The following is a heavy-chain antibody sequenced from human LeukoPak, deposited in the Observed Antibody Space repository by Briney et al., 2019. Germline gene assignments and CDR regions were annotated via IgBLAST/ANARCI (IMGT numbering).Heavy chain of an antibody. CDR3: AREPDP. CDR1: GFTFSSYA. CDR2: ISYDGSNK. J-gene: IGHJ5*02. Sequence: PGRSLRLSCAASGFTFSSYAMHWVRQAPGKGLEWVAVISYDGSNKYYADSVKGRFTISRDNSKNTLYLQMNSLRAEDTAVYYCAREPDPWGQGTLVTVSS. V-gene: IGHV3-30*04.